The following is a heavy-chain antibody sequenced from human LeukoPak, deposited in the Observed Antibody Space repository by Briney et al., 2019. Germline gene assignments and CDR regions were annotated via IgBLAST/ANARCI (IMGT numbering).Heavy chain of an antibody. J-gene: IGHJ4*02. CDR3: ARGPTPSYYYGSGSYYSFDF. V-gene: IGHV3-30-3*01. D-gene: IGHD3-10*01. CDR1: GFTFSSYA. Sequence: PGGSLRLSCAASGFTFSSYAMHWVRQAPGKGLEWVAVISYDGSNKYYADSVKGRFTISRDNSKNTLYLQMNSLRAEDTAVYYCARGPTPSYYYGSGSYYSFDFWGQGTLVTVSS. CDR2: ISYDGSNK.